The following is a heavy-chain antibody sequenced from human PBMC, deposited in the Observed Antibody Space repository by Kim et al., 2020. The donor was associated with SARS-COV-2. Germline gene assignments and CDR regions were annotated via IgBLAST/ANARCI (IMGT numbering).Heavy chain of an antibody. J-gene: IGHJ4*02. CDR3: TTLFDY. CDR2: EGGTT. Sequence: EGGTTDSAAPVKGRFTISRDDSKNTLYLQMNRLKTEDTAVYYCTTLFDYWGQGTLVTVSS. V-gene: IGHV3-15*01.